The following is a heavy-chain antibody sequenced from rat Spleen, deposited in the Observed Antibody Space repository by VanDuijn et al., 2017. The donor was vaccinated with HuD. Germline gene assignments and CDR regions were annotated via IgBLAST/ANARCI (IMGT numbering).Heavy chain of an antibody. D-gene: IGHD1-1*01. CDR1: GFTFSDYS. J-gene: IGHJ2*01. CDR3: ARHPDYSNYFDY. V-gene: IGHV5S10*01. CDR2: IIYDGSRT. Sequence: EVQLVESGGGLVQPGRSLKLSCAASGFTFSDYSMAWVRQAPKKGLEWVATIIYDGSRTYYRDSVKGRFTVSRDNAKSTLYLQMDSLRSEDTATYYCARHPDYSNYFDYWGQGVMVTVSS.